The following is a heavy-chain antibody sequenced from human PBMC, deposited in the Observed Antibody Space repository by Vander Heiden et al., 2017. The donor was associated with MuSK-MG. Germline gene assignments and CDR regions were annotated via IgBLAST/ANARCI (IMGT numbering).Heavy chain of an antibody. Sequence: EVQLVASGGGLVQPGGSLRLSCAASGFTVSSNSMTWVRQVPGKGLEWVSVIYRGETADDADSVKGRFTIFRDNSKNMLYLKMESLRPEDTAVYCCARGPYYGCDYWGQGTMVTVYS. CDR2: IYRGETA. V-gene: IGHV3-66*02. CDR3: ARGPYYGCDY. D-gene: IGHD3-22*01. J-gene: IGHJ4*02. CDR1: GFTVSSNS.